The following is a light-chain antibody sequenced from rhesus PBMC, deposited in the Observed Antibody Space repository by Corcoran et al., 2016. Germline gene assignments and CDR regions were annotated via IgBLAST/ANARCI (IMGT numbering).Light chain of an antibody. V-gene: IGKV1-36*02. CDR3: LQGYSTPLT. Sequence: DIQMTQSPSSLSASVGDRVTITCRASQGISDYLSWYQQTPGKAPKRLIYAASSLERGVPSRFSGIGSGTEFTITISSLKPEDFAAYYCLQGYSTPLTFGGGTKVELK. J-gene: IGKJ4*01. CDR2: AAS. CDR1: QGISDY.